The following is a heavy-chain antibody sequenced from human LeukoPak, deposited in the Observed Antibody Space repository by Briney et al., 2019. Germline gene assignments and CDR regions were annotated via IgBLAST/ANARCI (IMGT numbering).Heavy chain of an antibody. CDR2: FGATDGSA. CDR3: ARDDALGDNALDI. J-gene: IGHJ3*02. Sequence: GGSLRLSCAVSGFTFSSYAMTWVRQAPGKGLEWVSAFGATDGSAQYAGSVKGRFTISRDNSKNTLFLQMSSLRAEDTAVYYCARDDALGDNALDIWGQGTMVTVSS. V-gene: IGHV3-23*01. D-gene: IGHD3-16*01. CDR1: GFTFSSYA.